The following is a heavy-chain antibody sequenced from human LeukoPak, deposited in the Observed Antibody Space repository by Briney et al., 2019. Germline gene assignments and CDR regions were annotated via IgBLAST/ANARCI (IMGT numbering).Heavy chain of an antibody. V-gene: IGHV1-18*01. CDR1: GYTFTNYG. CDR3: ARDEGITMVRGVILTYYYYYMDV. D-gene: IGHD3-10*01. J-gene: IGHJ6*03. Sequence: ASVKVSCKASGYTFTNYGISWVRQAPGQGLEWMGWISAYNGNTNYAQKLQGRVTMTTDTSTSTAYMELRSLRSDDTAVYYCARDEGITMVRGVILTYYYYYMDVWGKGTTVTVSS. CDR2: ISAYNGNT.